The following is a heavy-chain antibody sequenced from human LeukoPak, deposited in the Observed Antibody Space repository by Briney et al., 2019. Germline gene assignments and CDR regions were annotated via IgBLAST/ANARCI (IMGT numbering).Heavy chain of an antibody. CDR1: GYTSTSYD. D-gene: IGHD6-13*01. Sequence: ASVKVSCKASGYTSTSYDINWVRQATGQGLEWMGWMNPNSGNTGYAQKFQGRVTMTRNTSISTAYVELSSLRSEDTAVYYCATTLSIAAAEDYWGQGTLVTVSS. V-gene: IGHV1-8*01. CDR2: MNPNSGNT. J-gene: IGHJ4*02. CDR3: ATTLSIAAAEDY.